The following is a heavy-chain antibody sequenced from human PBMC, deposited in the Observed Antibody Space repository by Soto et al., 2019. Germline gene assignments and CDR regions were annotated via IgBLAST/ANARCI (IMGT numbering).Heavy chain of an antibody. Sequence: GASVKVSCKASGCTFSSYSTNWVRQAPGQGLEWMGGIIPIFGTANNAQKFQGRVTITADESATTVCMELSSLRSEDTAVYYCARAPNILTVKYYFDYWGQGTLVTVSS. CDR1: GCTFSSYS. V-gene: IGHV1-69*13. J-gene: IGHJ4*02. CDR3: ARAPNILTVKYYFDY. CDR2: IIPIFGTA. D-gene: IGHD3-9*01.